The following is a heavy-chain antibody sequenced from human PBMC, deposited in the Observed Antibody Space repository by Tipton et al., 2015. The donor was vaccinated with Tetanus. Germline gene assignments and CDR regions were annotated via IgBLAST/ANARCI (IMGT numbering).Heavy chain of an antibody. CDR1: GGSLRSGDHY. Sequence: TLSLTCSVSGGSLRSGDHYWSWIRQPPGKGLEWIGYISYSGSTNSNYSLKSRITISQDTSKNQFSLKLTSVTAADTAVYYCARANYDFPKKGPFDSWGQGTLVTVSA. J-gene: IGHJ4*02. CDR3: ARANYDFPKKGPFDS. D-gene: IGHD3-3*01. V-gene: IGHV4-61*08. CDR2: ISYSGST.